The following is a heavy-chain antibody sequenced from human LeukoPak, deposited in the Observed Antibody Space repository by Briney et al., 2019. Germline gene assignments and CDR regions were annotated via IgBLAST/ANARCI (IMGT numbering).Heavy chain of an antibody. D-gene: IGHD2-15*01. Sequence: GGSLRLSCAASGFTFSSYWMSWVRQAPGEGLEWVANIKQDGSEKYYVDSVKGRFTISRDNAKNSLYLQMNSLRAEDTAVYYCARSIVVVVAATRSGWFDPWGQGTLVTVSS. CDR2: IKQDGSEK. CDR3: ARSIVVVVAATRSGWFDP. J-gene: IGHJ5*02. CDR1: GFTFSSYW. V-gene: IGHV3-7*01.